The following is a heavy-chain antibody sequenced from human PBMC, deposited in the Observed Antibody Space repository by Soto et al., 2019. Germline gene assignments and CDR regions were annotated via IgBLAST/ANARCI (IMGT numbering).Heavy chain of an antibody. Sequence: QVTLRESGPVLLKPTETLTLTCNVSGFSLTTGRMGVSWIRQPPGKALEWLAHIFSDAERSYSTSLQGRLTTTMDGSGSPVVLIMTNMGTVDTGTYFCVRMNGGSYSYYDALDVWGQGTTVTVSS. J-gene: IGHJ6*02. V-gene: IGHV2-26*01. CDR3: VRMNGGSYSYYDALDV. CDR1: GFSLTTGRMG. D-gene: IGHD3-16*01. CDR2: IFSDAER.